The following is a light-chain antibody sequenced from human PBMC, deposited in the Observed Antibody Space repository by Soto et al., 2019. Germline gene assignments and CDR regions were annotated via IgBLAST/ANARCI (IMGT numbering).Light chain of an antibody. Sequence: QSVLTQAPSASATPGQRVTISCSGGRSNIGTNTVNWYQQLPGMAPKLLIYNKNQRPSGVPDRFSGSKSGTSASLAISGLQSEDEADYYCAAWDDSLHGYVFGTGTKGTVL. CDR3: AAWDDSLHGYV. CDR1: RSNIGTNT. J-gene: IGLJ1*01. V-gene: IGLV1-44*01. CDR2: NKN.